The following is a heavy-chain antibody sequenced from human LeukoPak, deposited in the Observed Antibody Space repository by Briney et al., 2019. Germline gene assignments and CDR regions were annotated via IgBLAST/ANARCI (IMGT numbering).Heavy chain of an antibody. Sequence: SETLSLTCTVSGGSLSSYYWSWIRQPPGKGLEWIGYIYYSGSTNYNPSLKSRVTISVDTSKNQFSLKLSSVTAADTAVYYCASGEDAAFDIWGQGTMVTVSS. D-gene: IGHD3-10*01. J-gene: IGHJ3*02. V-gene: IGHV4-59*01. CDR2: IYYSGST. CDR1: GGSLSSYY. CDR3: ASGEDAAFDI.